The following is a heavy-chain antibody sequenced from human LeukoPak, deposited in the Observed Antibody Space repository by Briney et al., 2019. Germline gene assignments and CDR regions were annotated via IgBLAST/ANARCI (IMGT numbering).Heavy chain of an antibody. CDR1: GGSISNYY. Sequence: SETLSLTCTVSGGSISNYYWSWIRQPPGKGLEWIGYIYYSGSTNYNPSLKSRVTISVDTSKNQFSLKLSSVTAADTAVYYCARNLIPEQLVLNFWGQGTLVTVSS. V-gene: IGHV4-59*01. CDR2: IYYSGST. J-gene: IGHJ4*02. CDR3: ARNLIPEQLVLNF. D-gene: IGHD6-13*01.